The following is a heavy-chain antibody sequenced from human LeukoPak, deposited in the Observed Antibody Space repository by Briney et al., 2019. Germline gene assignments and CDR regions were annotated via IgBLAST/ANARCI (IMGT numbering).Heavy chain of an antibody. V-gene: IGHV1-18*01. CDR3: AREGRGLGRSGNDY. CDR1: GYTFTSYG. J-gene: IGHJ4*02. D-gene: IGHD5-12*01. CDR2: ISAYNGNT. Sequence: ASVKVSRKASGYTFTSYGISWVRQAPGQGLEWMGWISAYNGNTNYAQKLQGRVTVTTDTSTSTAYMELRSLRSDDTAVYYCAREGRGLGRSGNDYWGQGTLVTVSS.